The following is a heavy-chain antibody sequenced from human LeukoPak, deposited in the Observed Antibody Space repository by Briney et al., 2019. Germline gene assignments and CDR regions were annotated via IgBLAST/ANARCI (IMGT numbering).Heavy chain of an antibody. CDR3: AKTDGSGAFNWFDP. V-gene: IGHV4-4*07. CDR2: IYTSGST. Sequence: SETLSLTCTVSGGSISSYYWTWIRQPAGKGLEWIGRIYTSGSTNYNPSLKSRVTMSVDTSKNQFSLKLSSVTAADTAVYYCAKTDGSGAFNWFDPWGQGTLVTVSS. CDR1: GGSISSYY. J-gene: IGHJ5*02. D-gene: IGHD3-10*01.